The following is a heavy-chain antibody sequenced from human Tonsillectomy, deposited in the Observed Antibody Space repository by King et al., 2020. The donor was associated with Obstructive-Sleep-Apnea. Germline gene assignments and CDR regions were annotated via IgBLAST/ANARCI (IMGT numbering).Heavy chain of an antibody. J-gene: IGHJ4*02. V-gene: IGHV4-39*07. CDR2: IYYSGST. CDR1: GGSISSNNYY. CDR3: ARGSGYYYVDFDY. Sequence: QLQESGPGLVKPSETLSLTCTVSGGSISSNNYYWGWIRQPPGKGLEWIGNIYYSGSTYYNPSLKSRVTLSVDTSKNQFSLKLSSVTAADTAVYYCARGSGYYYVDFDYWGQGTLVTVSS. D-gene: IGHD3-22*01.